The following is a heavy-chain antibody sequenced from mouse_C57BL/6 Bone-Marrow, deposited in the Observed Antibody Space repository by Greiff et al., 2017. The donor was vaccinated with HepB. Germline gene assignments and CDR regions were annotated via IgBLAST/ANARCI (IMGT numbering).Heavy chain of an antibody. D-gene: IGHD2-1*01. Sequence: VQGVESGPGLVQPSQSLSITCTVSGFSLTSYGVHWVRQSPGKGLEWLGVIWSGGSTDYNAAFISRLSISKDNSKSQVFFKMNSLQADDTAIYYCARNNDYGRGDFDYWGQGTTLTVSS. CDR2: IWSGGST. J-gene: IGHJ2*01. CDR3: ARNNDYGRGDFDY. CDR1: GFSLTSYG. V-gene: IGHV2-2*01.